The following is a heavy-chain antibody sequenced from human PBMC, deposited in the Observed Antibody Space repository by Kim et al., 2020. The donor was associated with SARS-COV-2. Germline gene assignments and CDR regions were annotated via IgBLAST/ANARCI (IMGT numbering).Heavy chain of an antibody. CDR3: AKAPAIVVVVAATEVIYGMDV. V-gene: IGHV3-30*02. Sequence: FTISRDNSKNTLYLQMNSLRAEDTAVYYCAKAPAIVVVVAATEVIYGMDVWGQGTTVTVSS. J-gene: IGHJ6*02. D-gene: IGHD2-15*01.